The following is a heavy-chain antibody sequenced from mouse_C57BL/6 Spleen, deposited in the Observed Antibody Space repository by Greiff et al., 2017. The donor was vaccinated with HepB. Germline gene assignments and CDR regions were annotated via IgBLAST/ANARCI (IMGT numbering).Heavy chain of an antibody. D-gene: IGHD2-3*01. CDR1: GYSFTDYN. J-gene: IGHJ4*01. V-gene: IGHV1-39*01. CDR2: INPNYGTT. CDR3: AKSDGYYSYYYAMDY. Sequence: VQLKQSGPELVKPGASVKISCKASGYSFTDYNMNWVKQSTGKSLEWIGVINPNYGTTSYNQKFKGKATLTVDQSSSTAYMQLNSLTSEDSAVYYCAKSDGYYSYYYAMDYWGQGTSVTVSS.